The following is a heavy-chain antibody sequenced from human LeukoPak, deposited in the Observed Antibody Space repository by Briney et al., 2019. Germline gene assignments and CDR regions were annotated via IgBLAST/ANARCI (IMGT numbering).Heavy chain of an antibody. CDR2: ISNDGSRK. V-gene: IGHV3-30*03. D-gene: IGHD3-3*01. CDR3: ARDRAWNYFDY. J-gene: IGHJ4*02. Sequence: GRSLRLSCAPSGFTFSRHGMHWVRQAPGKGLEWVAIISNDGSRKYYAHSVEGRFTISRDNSKNTLYLQMDSLRAEDTAVYYCARDRAWNYFDYWGQGTLSPSPQ. CDR1: GFTFSRHG.